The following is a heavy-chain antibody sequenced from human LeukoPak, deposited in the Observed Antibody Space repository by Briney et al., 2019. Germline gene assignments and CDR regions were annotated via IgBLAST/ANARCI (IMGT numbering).Heavy chain of an antibody. CDR1: GGSISTATHY. CDR3: ARQLSGTYQWTFDY. CDR2: IHYTGIT. V-gene: IGHV4-39*01. D-gene: IGHD1-26*01. J-gene: IGHJ4*02. Sequence: WETLSLTCTVSGGSISTATHYWAWIRQPPGEGLEWIGTIHYTGITYYNPSLKSRVTISVDTSKNQFSLHLGSVTAADTAVYHCARQLSGTYQWTFDYWGQGTLVPVSS.